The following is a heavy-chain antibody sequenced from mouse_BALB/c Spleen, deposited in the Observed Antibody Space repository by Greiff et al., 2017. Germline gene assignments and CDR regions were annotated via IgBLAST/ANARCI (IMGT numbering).Heavy chain of an antibody. CDR1: GYSITSGYY. J-gene: IGHJ3*01. Sequence: EVQLQESGPGLVKPSQSLSLTCSVTGYSITSGYYWNWIRQFPGNKLEWMGYISYDGSNNYNPSLKNRISITRDTSKNQFFLKLNSVTTEDTATYYCARISLLRGFAYWGQGTLVTVSA. CDR3: ARISLLRGFAY. D-gene: IGHD1-2*01. V-gene: IGHV3-6*02. CDR2: ISYDGSN.